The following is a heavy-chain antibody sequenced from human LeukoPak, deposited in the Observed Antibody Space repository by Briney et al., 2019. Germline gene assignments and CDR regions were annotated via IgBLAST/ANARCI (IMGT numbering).Heavy chain of an antibody. D-gene: IGHD2-15*01. J-gene: IGHJ5*02. CDR1: GGSISSYY. CDR3: ARDPLGYCSGGSCLPAGWFDP. CDR2: IYYSGST. Sequence: SETLSLTCTVSGGSISSYYWSWIRQPPGKGLEWFGYIYYSGSTNYSPSLKSRVTISVDTSKNQFSLKLSSVTAADTAVYYCARDPLGYCSGGSCLPAGWFDPWGQGTLVTVSS. V-gene: IGHV4-59*01.